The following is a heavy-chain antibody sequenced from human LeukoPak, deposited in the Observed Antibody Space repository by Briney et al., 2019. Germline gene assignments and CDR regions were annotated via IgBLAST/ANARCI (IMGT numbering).Heavy chain of an antibody. CDR3: AKGIVVVITTFDY. V-gene: IGHV3-66*01. D-gene: IGHD3-22*01. CDR1: GFTVSSNY. CDR2: IYSDGTT. J-gene: IGHJ4*02. Sequence: GGSLRLSCAASGFTVSSNYMSWVRQAPGKGLEWVSVIYSDGTTYYADSVKGRFTISRDNSKNTLYLQMNNLRAEDTAVYYCAKGIVVVITTFDYWGQGTLVTVSS.